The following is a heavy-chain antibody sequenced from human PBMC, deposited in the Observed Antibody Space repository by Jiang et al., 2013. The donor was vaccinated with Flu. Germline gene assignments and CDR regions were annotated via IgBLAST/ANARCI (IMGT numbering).Heavy chain of an antibody. CDR3: ARFSGAYHYMDV. CDR2: IYFTGIT. CDR1: GDSVGSGTHY. V-gene: IGHV4-61*01. Sequence: GSGLVKPSGTLSLTCSVSGDSVGSGTHYWSWIRQPPGKGLEWMGYIYFTGITKYNPSLKSGVTMSVDTSKNQFSLKVTSVTAADTALYFCARFSGAYHYMDVWGQRGPRSPSP. D-gene: IGHD2/OR15-2a*01. J-gene: IGHJ6*03.